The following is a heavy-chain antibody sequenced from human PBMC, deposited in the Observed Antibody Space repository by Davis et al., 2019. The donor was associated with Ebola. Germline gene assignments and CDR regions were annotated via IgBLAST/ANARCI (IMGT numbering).Heavy chain of an antibody. D-gene: IGHD6-19*01. CDR2: ILVSGGST. V-gene: IGHV3-23*01. Sequence: GESLKISCAASGFTFSDYNMNWVRQAPGKGLEWVSVILVSGGSTFYADSVKGRFTISRDNSKNTLYLQMNSLRVDDTAVYYCAKGGSGWPSDYSYGLGVWGKGTTVTVSS. J-gene: IGHJ6*04. CDR3: AKGGSGWPSDYSYGLGV. CDR1: GFTFSDYN.